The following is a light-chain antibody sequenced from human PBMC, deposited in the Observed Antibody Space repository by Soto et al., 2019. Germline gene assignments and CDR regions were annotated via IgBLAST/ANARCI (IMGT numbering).Light chain of an antibody. CDR1: QSISSY. CDR2: AAS. J-gene: IGKJ4*01. Sequence: DIQMTQSPSSLSASVGDRVTITCRASQSISSYLNWYQQKPGKAPKLLIYAASSLKSEVPSRFSGSGSGTNFTLTISSLQAEDFGTYYCQPSYSTTVTFGQGTKMEIK. CDR3: QPSYSTTVT. V-gene: IGKV1-39*01.